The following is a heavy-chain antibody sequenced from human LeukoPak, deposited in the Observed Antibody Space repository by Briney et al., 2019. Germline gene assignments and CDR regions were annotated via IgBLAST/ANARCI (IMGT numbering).Heavy chain of an antibody. V-gene: IGHV1-69*05. CDR1: GGTFSSYA. Sequence: ASVKVSCKASGGTFSSYAISWVRQAPGQGLEWMGGIIPIFGTANYAQKFQGRVTITTDESTSTAYMELSSLRSEDTAVYYCAGSHEQGIAAAGTGYFDYWGQGTLVTVSS. J-gene: IGHJ4*02. CDR3: AGSHEQGIAAAGTGYFDY. CDR2: IIPIFGTA. D-gene: IGHD6-13*01.